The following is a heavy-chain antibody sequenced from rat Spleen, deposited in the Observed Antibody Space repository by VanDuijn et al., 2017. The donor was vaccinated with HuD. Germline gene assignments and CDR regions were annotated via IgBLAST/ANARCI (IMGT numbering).Heavy chain of an antibody. V-gene: IGHV5-7*01. D-gene: IGHD4-6*01. J-gene: IGHJ2*01. CDR2: ITYDGSST. CDR3: ARHWGY. CDR1: GFTFSDYN. Sequence: EVQLVESGGGLVQPGRSLRLSCAASGFTFSDYNMAWVRQAPRKGLERVAIITYDGSSTYYRYSVKGRFTVSRDNAKSTLYLQMNSLKSEDTATYYCARHWGYWGQGVMVTVSS.